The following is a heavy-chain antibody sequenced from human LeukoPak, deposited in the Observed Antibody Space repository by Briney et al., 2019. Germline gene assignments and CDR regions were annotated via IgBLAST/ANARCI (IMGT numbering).Heavy chain of an antibody. CDR2: ISGSGGST. J-gene: IGHJ4*02. Sequence: GGSLRLSCAASGFTFSSYAMSWVRQAPGKGLEWVSAISGSGGSTYYADSVKGRFTISGGNSKNTLYLQMNSLRAEDTAVYYCAKDKLRNLAPEYYFDYWGQGTLVTVSS. CDR3: AKDKLRNLAPEYYFDY. CDR1: GFTFSSYA. V-gene: IGHV3-23*01. D-gene: IGHD1-7*01.